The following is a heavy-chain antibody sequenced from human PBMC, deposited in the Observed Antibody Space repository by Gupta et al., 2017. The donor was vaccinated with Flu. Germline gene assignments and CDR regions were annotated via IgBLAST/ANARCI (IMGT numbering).Heavy chain of an antibody. CDR1: GYTFTGYY. CDR2: IDPNSGDT. CDR3: ALYSNYDFYYILDV. Sequence: QVQLVQSGAEVKKPGASVTVSCKASGYTFTGYYMHWVRQAPGQGLEWMGWIDPNSGDTNYAQKFQGRVTMTRDTSISTAYMELSRLRSDDTAVYYCALYSNYDFYYILDVWGQGTTVTVSS. D-gene: IGHD4-11*01. J-gene: IGHJ6*02. V-gene: IGHV1-2*02.